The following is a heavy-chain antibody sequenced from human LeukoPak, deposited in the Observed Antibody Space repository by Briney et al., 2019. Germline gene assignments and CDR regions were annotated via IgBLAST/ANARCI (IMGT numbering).Heavy chain of an antibody. Sequence: SSETLSLTCAVYGGSFSGYYWSWIRQPPGKGLEWIGEITHRGSINYNPSLKSRVTISVDTSKNQFSLKLNSVTAADTAVYYCARYDIVATNWFDPWGQGTLVTVSS. J-gene: IGHJ5*02. CDR2: ITHRGSI. CDR3: ARYDIVATNWFDP. D-gene: IGHD5-12*01. V-gene: IGHV4-34*01. CDR1: GGSFSGYY.